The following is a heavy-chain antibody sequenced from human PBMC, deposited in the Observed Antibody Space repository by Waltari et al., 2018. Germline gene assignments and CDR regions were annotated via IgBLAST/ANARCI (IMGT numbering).Heavy chain of an antibody. D-gene: IGHD3-3*01. CDR3: ARGPLRFLEWARRGNWYFDL. V-gene: IGHV3-21*01. Sequence: EVQLVESGGGLVKPGGSLRLSCAASGFTFSSYSMNWVRQAPGKGLEWVSSISSSSSYIYYADSVKGRFTISRDNAKNSLYLQMNSLRAEDTAVYYCARGPLRFLEWARRGNWYFDLWGRGTLVTVSS. CDR2: ISSSSSYI. CDR1: GFTFSSYS. J-gene: IGHJ2*01.